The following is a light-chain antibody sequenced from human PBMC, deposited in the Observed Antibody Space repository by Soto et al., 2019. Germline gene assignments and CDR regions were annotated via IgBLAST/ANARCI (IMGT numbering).Light chain of an antibody. CDR1: SSDVGAHDF. CDR3: NSYTLSKTVI. Sequence: QSALTQPASVSGSPGQSITISCSGTSSDVGAHDFVSWYQHHPDKAPKVIIFEVTKRPSGVSDRFSGSKTGKTASLTISGLQAEDEADYYCNSYTLSKTVIFGGGTKLTVL. J-gene: IGLJ2*01. CDR2: EVT. V-gene: IGLV2-14*01.